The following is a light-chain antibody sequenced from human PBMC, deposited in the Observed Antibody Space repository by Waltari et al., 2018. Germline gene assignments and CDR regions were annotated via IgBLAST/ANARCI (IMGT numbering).Light chain of an antibody. V-gene: IGLV1-40*01. CDR3: QSYDASLSAYV. CDR2: GDN. Sequence: QSVLSQPPSVSGAPGQRVTISCTGSSSNIGAGFDVHWYHQFPGTAPKLLIWGDNNRPSGFPERFSASKSCTSASLAITGLQAEDEGDYYCQSYDASLSAYVFGTGTKVTVL. J-gene: IGLJ1*01. CDR1: SSNIGAGFD.